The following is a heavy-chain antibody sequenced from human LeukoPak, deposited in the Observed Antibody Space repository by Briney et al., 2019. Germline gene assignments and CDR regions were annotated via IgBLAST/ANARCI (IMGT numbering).Heavy chain of an antibody. CDR2: TYPGDSDT. CDR3: AILAVAGNDYFDY. Sequence: GESLKISCKGSGYSFTSYWIGWVRQMPGKGLEWMGITYPGDSDTRYSPSCQGQVTISADKSISTAYLQWSSLKASDTAMYYCAILAVAGNDYFDYWGQGTLVTVSS. V-gene: IGHV5-51*01. J-gene: IGHJ4*02. D-gene: IGHD6-19*01. CDR1: GYSFTSYW.